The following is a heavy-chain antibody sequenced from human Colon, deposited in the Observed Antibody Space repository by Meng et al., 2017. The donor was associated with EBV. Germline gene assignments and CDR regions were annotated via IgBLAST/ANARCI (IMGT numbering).Heavy chain of an antibody. CDR3: ARDGPLL. V-gene: IGHV4-39*07. J-gene: IGHJ4*02. Sequence: QLQRKESGPGLVGPSETLSLTCSVSGDSISGSGDYWGWVRQPPGKGLEWIGNIYYTGSTYYNPSLKSRVTISVDTSKNQFSLKVTSMTAADTAVYYCARDGPLLWGPGTLVTVSS. CDR2: IYYTGST. CDR1: GDSISGSGDY.